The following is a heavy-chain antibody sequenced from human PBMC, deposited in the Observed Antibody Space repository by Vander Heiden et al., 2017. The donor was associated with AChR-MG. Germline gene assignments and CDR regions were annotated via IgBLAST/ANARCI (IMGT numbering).Heavy chain of an antibody. D-gene: IGHD1-1*01. V-gene: IGHV3-33*01. J-gene: IGHJ4*02. CDR3: ARVQGGPTWNPSLGEYYLDL. CDR2: MWTDGNSK. CDR1: GFSVNDYG. Sequence: QVQLVESGGGVVQPGRSLSLSCAASGFSVNDYGMQWVRQAPGKGLEWVAFMWTDGNSKYYADSVRGRFAVSRDNSKKTLVLQMNSLRTDDSALYYCARVQGGPTWNPSLGEYYLDLWGRGTLVTVSA.